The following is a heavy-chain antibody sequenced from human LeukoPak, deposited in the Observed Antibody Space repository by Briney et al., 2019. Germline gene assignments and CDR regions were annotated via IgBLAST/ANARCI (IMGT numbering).Heavy chain of an antibody. D-gene: IGHD3-22*01. CDR3: ARLRIDSSGPYGGDY. J-gene: IGHJ4*02. V-gene: IGHV1-69*05. CDR1: GGTFSSYT. CDR2: IIPIFGTA. Sequence: SVKVSCKASGGTFSSYTISWVRQAPGQGLEWMGRIIPIFGTANYAQKFQGRVTITTDESTSTAYMELSSLRSEDTAVYYCARLRIDSSGPYGGDYWGQGTLVTVSS.